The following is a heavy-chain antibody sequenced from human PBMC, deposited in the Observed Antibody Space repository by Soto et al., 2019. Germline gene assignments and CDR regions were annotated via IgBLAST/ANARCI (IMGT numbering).Heavy chain of an antibody. Sequence: PSETLSLTCTVSGGSVRGGYYYWSWIRQPPGKGLEWIGYIDYSGSTNYNPSLKSRVTMSIDTSKNQFSLKLSSVTAADTAVYYCARVQGYSNYVGRGGMMYYYYGMDVRGQGTTVTVSS. CDR2: IDYSGST. D-gene: IGHD4-4*01. V-gene: IGHV4-61*01. CDR1: GGSVRGGYYY. CDR3: ARVQGYSNYVGRGGMMYYYYGMDV. J-gene: IGHJ6*02.